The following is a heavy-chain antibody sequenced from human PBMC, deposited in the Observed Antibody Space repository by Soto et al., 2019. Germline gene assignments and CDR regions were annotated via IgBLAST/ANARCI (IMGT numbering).Heavy chain of an antibody. J-gene: IGHJ4*02. Sequence: ASVKVSCKASGYSFTSYYIHWARQAPGQGLEWMGIINPSSSTTYAQKFQGRVTMTRDTSTSTVYMELSSLRSEDTAVYYCARVGCSGGSCYAVDSWGQGTLVTVSS. V-gene: IGHV1-46*01. CDR3: ARVGCSGGSCYAVDS. CDR2: INPSSST. D-gene: IGHD2-15*01. CDR1: GYSFTSYY.